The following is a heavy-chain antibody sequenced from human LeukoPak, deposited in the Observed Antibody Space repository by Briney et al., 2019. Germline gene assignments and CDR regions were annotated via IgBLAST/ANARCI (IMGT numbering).Heavy chain of an antibody. CDR2: VHLDGRT. CDR1: GGSLSGYY. Sequence: SETLSLTCAVYGGSLSGYYWSWIRQPPGKGLEWIGEVHLDGRTNYNPSLKSRLIMSVDLPENHISLKLTSVTAADTAVYYCAREGGFYRPLDYSGQGTLVTVSS. CDR3: AREGGFYRPLDY. V-gene: IGHV4-34*10. D-gene: IGHD3-3*01. J-gene: IGHJ4*02.